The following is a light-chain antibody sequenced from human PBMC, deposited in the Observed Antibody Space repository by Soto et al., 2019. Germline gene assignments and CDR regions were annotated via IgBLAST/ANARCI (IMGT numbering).Light chain of an antibody. Sequence: QPVLTQPPSVSGAPGQRVTISCTGGSSNIGADYDVHWYQQFPGTAPKLLIYGNSNRPSGVPDRFSASKSGTSASLAISGLQAEDEADYYCQSYDSSLSGSGVFGGGTKLTVL. CDR1: SSNIGADYD. CDR2: GNS. CDR3: QSYDSSLSGSGV. J-gene: IGLJ3*02. V-gene: IGLV1-40*01.